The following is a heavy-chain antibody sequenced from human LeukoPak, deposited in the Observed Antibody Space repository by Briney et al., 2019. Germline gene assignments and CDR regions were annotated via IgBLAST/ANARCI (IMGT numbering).Heavy chain of an antibody. CDR2: INHSGST. V-gene: IGHV4-34*01. D-gene: IGHD6-6*01. CDR1: GGSFSGYY. CDR3: ARGSIAARHFDY. Sequence: SETLSLTCAVYGGSFSGYYWSWIRQPPGKGLEWIGEINHSGSTNYNPSLKSRVAISVDTSENQFSLKLSSVTAADTAVYYCARGSIAARHFDYWGQGTLVTVSS. J-gene: IGHJ4*02.